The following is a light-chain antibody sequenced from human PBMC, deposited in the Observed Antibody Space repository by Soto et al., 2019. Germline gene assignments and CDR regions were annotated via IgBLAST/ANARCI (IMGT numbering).Light chain of an antibody. Sequence: QSALTQPASVSGSPGQSITISCTGTSSDVGGYNYVSWYQKQPSKAPKIMNYEFSKRPSGVSNRFTGSKSGNTASLTISWLQAEDEADYYCSSYITSNTRQIVFGTGTKVTVL. CDR3: SSYITSNTRQIV. CDR2: EFS. J-gene: IGLJ1*01. CDR1: SSDVGGYNY. V-gene: IGLV2-14*01.